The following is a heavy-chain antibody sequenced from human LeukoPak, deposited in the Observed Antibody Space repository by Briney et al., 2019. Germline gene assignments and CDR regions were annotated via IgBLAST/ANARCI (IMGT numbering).Heavy chain of an antibody. CDR3: ARDPARFYYFDY. V-gene: IGHV3-21*01. CDR1: GLTFGSYS. CDR2: ISSSSSYI. J-gene: IGHJ4*02. Sequence: GGSLRLSCAPSGLTFGSYSMNWVRQAPGKGLEWVSSISSSSSYIYYTDSVKGRFTISRDNAKSSLYLQMNSLRDEDTAIYYCARDPARFYYFDYWGQGTLVTVSS.